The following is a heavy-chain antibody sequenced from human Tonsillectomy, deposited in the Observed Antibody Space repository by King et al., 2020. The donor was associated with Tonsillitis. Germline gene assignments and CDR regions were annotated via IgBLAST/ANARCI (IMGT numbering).Heavy chain of an antibody. CDR2: MDYSGTI. D-gene: IGHD1-26*01. CDR3: ARSVSGSFDS. V-gene: IGHV4-39*01. J-gene: IGHJ4*02. Sequence: QLQLQESGPGVVKPSETLSLTCTVSGASISSSDHYWAWIRQPPGKGLEWIGYMDYSGTIFYNASLKRRITISGGTSENRFSLKFSSVTAADTAVYFCARSVSGSFDSWGQGALVTVSS. CDR1: GASISSSDHY.